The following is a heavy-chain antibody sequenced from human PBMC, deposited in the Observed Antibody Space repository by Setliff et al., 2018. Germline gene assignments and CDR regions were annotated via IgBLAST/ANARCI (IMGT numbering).Heavy chain of an antibody. CDR3: AKEKGSSSWYRVYYFDY. V-gene: IGHV3-23*01. Sequence: PGGSLRLSCAASGFTFSSYAITWVRQAPGKGLEWVSAISGSGGSTYYADSVKGRFTISRDNSKNTLYLQMNSLRAEDTAVYYCAKEKGSSSWYRVYYFDYRGQGTLVTVSS. CDR2: ISGSGGST. J-gene: IGHJ4*02. CDR1: GFTFSSYA. D-gene: IGHD6-13*01.